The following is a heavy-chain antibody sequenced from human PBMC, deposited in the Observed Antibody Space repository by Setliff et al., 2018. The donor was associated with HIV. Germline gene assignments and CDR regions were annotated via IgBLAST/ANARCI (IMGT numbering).Heavy chain of an antibody. Sequence: SETLSLTCAVYGGSFSRYYWNWIRQPPGKGLEWIGEINHSGNTKYNPSLKSRVTISVDTSKNQFSLNLTSVTVADTAVYYCARVLGRYYDSSGRPGFQVWGQGTLVTVSS. J-gene: IGHJ1*01. V-gene: IGHV4-34*01. CDR2: INHSGNT. D-gene: IGHD3-22*01. CDR3: ARVLGRYYDSSGRPGFQV. CDR1: GGSFSRYY.